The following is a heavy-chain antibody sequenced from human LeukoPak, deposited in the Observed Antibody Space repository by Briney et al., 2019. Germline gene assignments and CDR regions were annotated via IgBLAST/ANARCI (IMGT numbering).Heavy chain of an antibody. D-gene: IGHD5-18*01. CDR3: AREDTAADAFDI. CDR2: IKQDGSEK. Sequence: GGSLRLSCAASGFTLSSYWMSRVRQAPGKGLEWVANIKQDGSEKYYVDSVKGRFTISRDNAKNSLYLQMNSLRAEDTAVYYCAREDTAADAFDIWGQGTMVTVSS. CDR1: GFTLSSYW. J-gene: IGHJ3*02. V-gene: IGHV3-7*01.